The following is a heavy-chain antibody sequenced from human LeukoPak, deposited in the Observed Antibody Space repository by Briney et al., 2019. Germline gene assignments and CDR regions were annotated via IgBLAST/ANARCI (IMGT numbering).Heavy chain of an antibody. Sequence: GGSLRLSCAASGFTFSDYYMSWIRQAPGKGLEWVSVIYSGGSTYYADSVKGRFTISRDNSKNTLYLQMNSLRAEDTAVYYCARSQPGGGSCYSDYWGQGTLVTVSS. D-gene: IGHD2-15*01. CDR3: ARSQPGGGSCYSDY. J-gene: IGHJ4*02. CDR2: IYSGGST. CDR1: GFTFSDYY. V-gene: IGHV3-66*01.